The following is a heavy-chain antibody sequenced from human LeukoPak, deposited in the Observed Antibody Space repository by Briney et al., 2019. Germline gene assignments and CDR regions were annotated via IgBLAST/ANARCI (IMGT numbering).Heavy chain of an antibody. Sequence: PSETLSLTCTVSGASISSGGYYWGWIRQPPGKGLEWIASISDSGSTYYNPSLVSRVTISVDTSKNQFSLKVDSVTAADTAVYFCARHDRSRLGDTEVFDSWGQGTLVTVSS. D-gene: IGHD2-21*02. J-gene: IGHJ4*02. CDR3: ARHDRSRLGDTEVFDS. CDR2: ISDSGST. V-gene: IGHV4-39*01. CDR1: GASISSGGYY.